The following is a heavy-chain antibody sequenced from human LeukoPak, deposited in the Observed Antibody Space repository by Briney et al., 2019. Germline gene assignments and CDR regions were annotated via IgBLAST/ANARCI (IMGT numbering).Heavy chain of an antibody. CDR1: GDSISNSHW. CDR3: ARGEEHGSGTVHFDY. V-gene: IGHV4-4*02. J-gene: IGHJ4*02. CDR2: IYHGGST. D-gene: IGHD3-10*01. Sequence: PSETLSLTCAVSGDSISNSHWWSWVRQPPRKGLEWIGEIYHGGSTNFNPSLKSRVTISVDRSNNQFSLRLTSVTAADTAVYYCARGEEHGSGTVHFDYWGQGTLVTVSS.